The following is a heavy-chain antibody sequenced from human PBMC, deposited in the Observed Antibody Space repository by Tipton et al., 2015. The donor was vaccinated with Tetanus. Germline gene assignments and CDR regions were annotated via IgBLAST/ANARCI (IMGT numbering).Heavy chain of an antibody. V-gene: IGHV4-31*03. CDR2: IYYSGST. J-gene: IGHJ6*02. Sequence: TLSLTCTVSGGSISSGGYYWSWIRQHPGKGLEWIGCIYYSGSTYYNPSLKSRVTISVDTSKNQFSLKLSSVTAADTAVYYCASGKSDYGMDVWGQGTTVTVSS. CDR1: GGSISSGGYY. D-gene: IGHD1-14*01. CDR3: ASGKSDYGMDV.